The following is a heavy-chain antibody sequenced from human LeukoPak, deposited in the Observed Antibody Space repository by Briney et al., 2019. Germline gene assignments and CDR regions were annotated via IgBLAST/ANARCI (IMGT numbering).Heavy chain of an antibody. D-gene: IGHD4-17*01. CDR2: IWYDGSNK. CDR1: GFTFSSYG. Sequence: GRSLRLSCAASGFTFSSYGMHGVRQAPGKGLEWVADIWYDGSNKYYADSVKGRFTISRDNSKNTLYLQMNSRRAEGTVVYYCARTTVTTSYYYFGMDVWGQGTTVTVSS. CDR3: ARTTVTTSYYYFGMDV. V-gene: IGHV3-33*01. J-gene: IGHJ6*02.